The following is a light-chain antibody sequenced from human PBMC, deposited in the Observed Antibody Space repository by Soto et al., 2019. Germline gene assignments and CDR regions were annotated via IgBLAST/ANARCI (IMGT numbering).Light chain of an antibody. CDR3: HQYNNWPPWT. Sequence: IVMTQSPATLSVSPGERATLSCRASQSLSTNLAWYQQKPDQAPRLLIYRASTRATGIPARFSGSGSGTEFTLTISSLQSEDFAVYYCHQYNNWPPWTFGPGTKV. J-gene: IGKJ1*01. CDR1: QSLSTN. V-gene: IGKV3-15*01. CDR2: RAS.